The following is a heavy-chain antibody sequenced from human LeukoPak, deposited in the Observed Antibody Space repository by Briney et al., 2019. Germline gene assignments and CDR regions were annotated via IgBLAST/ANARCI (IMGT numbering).Heavy chain of an antibody. CDR2: ISGHTGNT. CDR1: AYTFNTYG. V-gene: IGHV1-18*01. CDR3: ARDLSSGGWTLEFDY. Sequence: GASVTVCFTTSAYTFNTYGVSWVRQAPGQGYQWMGWISGHTGNTKYAENFQGRISLTTDTSATTAYMELRSLTSDDTAVYYCARDLSSGGWTLEFDYWGQGSLVTVAS. J-gene: IGHJ4*02. D-gene: IGHD1-1*01.